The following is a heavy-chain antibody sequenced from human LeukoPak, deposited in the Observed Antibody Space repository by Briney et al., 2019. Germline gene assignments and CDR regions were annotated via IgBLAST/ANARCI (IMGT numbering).Heavy chain of an antibody. CDR1: GFTFSSDA. CDR2: ISYDGSNK. Sequence: PGGSLRLSCAASGFTFSSDAIHWVRQAPGKGLEWVAVISYDGSNKYYADSVKGRFTISRDNSKNTLYLQMNSLRAEDTAVYYCARDFRPYYYGSGSCYSDAFDIWGQGTMVTVSS. CDR3: ARDFRPYYYGSGSCYSDAFDI. D-gene: IGHD3-10*01. V-gene: IGHV3-30*04. J-gene: IGHJ3*02.